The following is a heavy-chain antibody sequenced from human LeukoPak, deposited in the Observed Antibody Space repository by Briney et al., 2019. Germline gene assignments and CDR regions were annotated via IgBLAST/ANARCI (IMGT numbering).Heavy chain of an antibody. D-gene: IGHD3-22*01. CDR1: GYTITSYG. V-gene: IGHV1-18*01. J-gene: IGHJ4*02. CDR2: ISAYNGNT. Sequence: ASVKVSCKASGYTITSYGISWVRQAPGQGLEWMGWISAYNGNTNYAQKLQGRVTMTTDTSTSTAYMELRSLRSDDTAVYYCARGEGYYYDSSGYYLFDYWGQGTLVTVSS. CDR3: ARGEGYYYDSSGYYLFDY.